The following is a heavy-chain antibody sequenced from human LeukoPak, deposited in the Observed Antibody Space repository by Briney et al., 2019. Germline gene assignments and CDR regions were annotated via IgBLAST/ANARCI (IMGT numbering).Heavy chain of an antibody. CDR3: ARELPGGHYFDY. J-gene: IGHJ4*02. CDR1: GGSISSYY. Sequence: PSETLSLTCTVSGGSISSYYWSWIRQPPGKGLEWIGYIYYSGSTNYNPSLKSRVTISVDTSKNQFSLKLSSVTAADTAVYYCARELPGGHYFDYWGQGTLVTVSS. CDR2: IYYSGST. D-gene: IGHD3-10*01. V-gene: IGHV4-59*01.